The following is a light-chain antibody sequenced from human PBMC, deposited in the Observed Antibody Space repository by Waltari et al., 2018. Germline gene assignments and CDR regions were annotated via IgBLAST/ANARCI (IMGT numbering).Light chain of an antibody. Sequence: QSALTQPASVSGSPGQSITISCTGTSSDVGSYNLVSWYQQHPGKAPKLMSYEGSKRASGVSNRFSGSKSGNTASLTISGLQAEDEADYYGCSYAGSSTHVVFGGGTKLTVL. V-gene: IGLV2-23*01. CDR1: SSDVGSYNL. CDR2: EGS. CDR3: CSYAGSSTHVV. J-gene: IGLJ2*01.